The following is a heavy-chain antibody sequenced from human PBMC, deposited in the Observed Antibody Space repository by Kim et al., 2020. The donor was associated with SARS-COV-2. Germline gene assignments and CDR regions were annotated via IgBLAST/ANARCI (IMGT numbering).Heavy chain of an antibody. CDR3: ARFKEEVSMIVVVISAVSSYADY. J-gene: IGHJ4*02. V-gene: IGHV4-34*01. D-gene: IGHD3-22*01. CDR2: INHSGSP. Sequence: SETLSLTCAVYGGSFSGYYWSWIRQPPGKGLEWIGEINHSGSPNYNPSLKSRVTISVDTSKNQFSLKLNSVTAADTADYYCARFKEEVSMIVVVISAVSSYADYWGQGTLVTVSS. CDR1: GGSFSGYY.